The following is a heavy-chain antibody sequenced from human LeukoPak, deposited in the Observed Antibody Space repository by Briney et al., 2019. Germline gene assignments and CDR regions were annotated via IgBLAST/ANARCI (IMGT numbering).Heavy chain of an antibody. CDR3: AKDMSGGPYYYGMDV. CDR2: ISWNSGSI. D-gene: IGHD3-10*01. CDR1: GFTFDDYA. V-gene: IGHV3-9*01. J-gene: IGHJ6*02. Sequence: SLRLSCAASGFTFDDYAMHWVRQAPGKGLEWVSGISWNSGSIGYADSVKGRFTISRDNAKNSLYLQMNSLRAEDTALYYCAKDMSGGPYYYGMDVWGQGTTVTVSS.